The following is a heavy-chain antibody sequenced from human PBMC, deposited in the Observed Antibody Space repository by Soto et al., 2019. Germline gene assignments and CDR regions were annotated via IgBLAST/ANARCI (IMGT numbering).Heavy chain of an antibody. CDR2: INHSGST. V-gene: IGHV4-34*01. CDR1: GGSFSGYY. Sequence: SETLSLTCAVYGGSFSGYYWSWIRQPPGKGLEWIGEINHSGSTNYNPSLKSRVTISVDTSKNQFSLKLSSVTAADTAVYYCARARYDFWSGYYTSWFDPWGQGTLVTVSS. D-gene: IGHD3-3*01. CDR3: ARARYDFWSGYYTSWFDP. J-gene: IGHJ5*02.